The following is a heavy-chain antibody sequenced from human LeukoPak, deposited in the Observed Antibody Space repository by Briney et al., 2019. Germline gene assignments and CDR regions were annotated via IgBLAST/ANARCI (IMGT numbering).Heavy chain of an antibody. CDR3: AKDHRYSSSWYVRRDYYYGMDV. J-gene: IGHJ6*02. Sequence: GGSLRLSCAASGFTFSSYAMHWVRQAPGKGLEWVAVISYDGSNKYYADSVKGRFTISRDNSKNTLYLQMNSLRAEDTAVYYCAKDHRYSSSWYVRRDYYYGMDVWGQGTTVTVSS. V-gene: IGHV3-30-3*01. D-gene: IGHD6-13*01. CDR2: ISYDGSNK. CDR1: GFTFSSYA.